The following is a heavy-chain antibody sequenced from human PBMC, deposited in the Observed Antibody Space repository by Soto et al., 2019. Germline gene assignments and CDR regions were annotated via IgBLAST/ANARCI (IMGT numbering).Heavy chain of an antibody. CDR2: ISAYNGNT. Sequence: ASVKVSCKASGYTFTSYGISWVRQAPGQGLEWMGWISAYNGNTNYAQKLQGRVTMTTDTSTSTAYTELRSLRSDDTAVYYCARVIAAAAGTGWFDPWGQGTLVTVSS. D-gene: IGHD6-13*01. CDR3: ARVIAAAAGTGWFDP. CDR1: GYTFTSYG. J-gene: IGHJ5*02. V-gene: IGHV1-18*01.